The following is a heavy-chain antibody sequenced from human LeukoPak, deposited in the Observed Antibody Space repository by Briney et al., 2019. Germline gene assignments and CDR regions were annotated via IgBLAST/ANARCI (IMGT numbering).Heavy chain of an antibody. V-gene: IGHV3-30-3*01. D-gene: IGHD6-19*01. CDR2: ISYDGSNE. J-gene: IGHJ4*02. Sequence: GGSLRLSCAASGFTFSDYYMSWIRQAPGKGLEWVAVISYDGSNEHYADSVKGRFTISRDNSKNTLYLQMISLRADDTAIYFCARPGSEWQWLPPDYWGQGTLVTVSS. CDR1: GFTFSDYY. CDR3: ARPGSEWQWLPPDY.